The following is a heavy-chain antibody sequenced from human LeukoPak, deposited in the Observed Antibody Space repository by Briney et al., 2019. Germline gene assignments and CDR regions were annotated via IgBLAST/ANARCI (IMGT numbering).Heavy chain of an antibody. CDR2: MNPNSGNT. V-gene: IGHV1-8*03. Sequence: ASVKVSCKASGYTFTSYDINWVRQATGQGLEWMGWMNPNSGNTGYAQKFQGRVTITRNTSISTAYMELSSLRSEDTAVYYCARSSAYPEAFDYWGQGTLVTVSS. D-gene: IGHD6-25*01. J-gene: IGHJ4*02. CDR1: GYTFTSYD. CDR3: ARSSAYPEAFDY.